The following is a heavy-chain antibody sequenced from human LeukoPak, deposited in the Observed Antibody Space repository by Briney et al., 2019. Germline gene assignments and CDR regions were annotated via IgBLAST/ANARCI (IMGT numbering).Heavy chain of an antibody. J-gene: IGHJ4*02. Sequence: PSETLSLTCTVSGGSISSGDYYWSWIRQPPGKGLEWIGYIYYSGSTYYNPSLKSRVTISVDTSKNQFSLKLSSVTAADTAVYYCASCPIPYYYDSSGYYSPYYDYWGQGTLVTVSS. V-gene: IGHV4-30-4*01. D-gene: IGHD3-22*01. CDR3: ASCPIPYYYDSSGYYSPYYDY. CDR1: GGSISSGDYY. CDR2: IYYSGST.